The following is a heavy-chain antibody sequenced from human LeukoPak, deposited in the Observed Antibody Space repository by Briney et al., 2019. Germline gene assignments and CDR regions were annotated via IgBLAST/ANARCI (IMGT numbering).Heavy chain of an antibody. CDR3: ARAPYYDFWSGQYYFDY. CDR1: GYSISSGYY. CDR2: IYHSGST. V-gene: IGHV4-38-2*01. J-gene: IGHJ4*02. Sequence: SETLSLTCAVSGYSISSGYYWGWIRQPPGKGLEWIGSIYHSGSTHYNPSLKSRVTISVDTSKNPFSLKLSSVTAADTAVYYCARAPYYDFWSGQYYFDYWGQGTLVTVSS. D-gene: IGHD3-3*01.